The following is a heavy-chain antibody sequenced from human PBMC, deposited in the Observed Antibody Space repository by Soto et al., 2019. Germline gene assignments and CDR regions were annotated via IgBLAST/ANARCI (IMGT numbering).Heavy chain of an antibody. Sequence: QVQLVESGGGVVQPGRSLRLSCAASGFTFSSYAMHWVRQAPGKGLEWVAVISYDGSNKYYADSVKGRFTISRDNSKNTLYLQMNSLRAEDTAVYYCARADVGYCSGGSCYPWGQGTLVTVSS. V-gene: IGHV3-30-3*01. CDR3: ARADVGYCSGGSCYP. J-gene: IGHJ5*02. CDR2: ISYDGSNK. CDR1: GFTFSSYA. D-gene: IGHD2-15*01.